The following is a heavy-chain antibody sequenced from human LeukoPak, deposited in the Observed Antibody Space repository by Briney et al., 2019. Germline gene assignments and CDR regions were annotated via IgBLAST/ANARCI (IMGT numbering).Heavy chain of an antibody. CDR3: AEEGAVRDYYYYMDV. Sequence: GRSLRLSCAASGFTFSNYSMHWVRQTPGKGLEWVAVIWYDGSKKYYADSVKGRFTISRDDSKKKIYLRMNSLRAEDTAVYYCAEEGAVRDYYYYMDVWGKGITVTVSS. CDR1: GFTFSNYS. D-gene: IGHD4-23*01. CDR2: IWYDGSKK. J-gene: IGHJ6*03. V-gene: IGHV3-33*06.